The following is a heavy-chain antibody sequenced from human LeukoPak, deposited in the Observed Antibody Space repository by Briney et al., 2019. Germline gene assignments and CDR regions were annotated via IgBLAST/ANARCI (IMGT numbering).Heavy chain of an antibody. CDR2: LSSSGDTT. V-gene: IGHV3-23*01. CDR3: AHGSNFAN. D-gene: IGHD5-24*01. CDR1: GFTFSSSA. J-gene: IGHJ4*02. Sequence: GGSLRLSCAASGFTFSSSAMSWARQAPGKGLEWVTSLSSSGDTTSYADSVKGRFTISRDNSKNTLYLQMNSLRVEDTATYDFAHGSNFANWGQGTLVTVSS.